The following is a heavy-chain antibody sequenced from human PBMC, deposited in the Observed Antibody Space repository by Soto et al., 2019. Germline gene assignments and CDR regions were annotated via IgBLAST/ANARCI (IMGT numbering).Heavy chain of an antibody. CDR1: GYAFTSFG. D-gene: IGHD1-26*01. V-gene: IGHV1-18*01. J-gene: IGHJ3*02. Sequence: QVQLVQSGAEVKKPGASVKVSCKASGYAFTSFGITWVRQAPGQGLEWMGWIGTYHGNTNYAQKLQGRVTMTRDTSTTTAHMELRSLTSDATAVYCARDRRVGANTDAYDIWGQGTMVTVSS. CDR3: ARDRRVGANTDAYDI. CDR2: IGTYHGNT.